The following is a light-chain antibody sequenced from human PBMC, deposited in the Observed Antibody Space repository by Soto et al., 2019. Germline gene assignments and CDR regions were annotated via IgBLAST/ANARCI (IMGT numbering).Light chain of an antibody. CDR1: SSDVGGYDN. Sequence: QSVLTQPPSASGSPGQSVTISCTGTSSDVGGYDNVCWYQQHPGKAPKIMMYDVSKRPSGVPDRFSGSKSGDTASLTVSGLQAEDEADYYCSSYAGINTVVFGGGTKLTVL. J-gene: IGLJ2*01. CDR3: SSYAGINTVV. CDR2: DVS. V-gene: IGLV2-8*01.